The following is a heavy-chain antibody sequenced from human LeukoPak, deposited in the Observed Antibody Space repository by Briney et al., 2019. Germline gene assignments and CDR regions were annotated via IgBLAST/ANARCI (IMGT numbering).Heavy chain of an antibody. CDR3: AKARLSYCSGGSCYSAWFDP. V-gene: IGHV3-21*04. D-gene: IGHD2-15*01. J-gene: IGHJ5*02. CDR1: GFTFSSYS. Sequence: PGGSLRLSCAASGFTFSSYSMNWVRQAPGKGLEWVSSISSSSSYIYYADSVKGRFTISRDNAKNSLYLQMNSLRAEDTALYYCAKARLSYCSGGSCYSAWFDPWGQGTLVTVSS. CDR2: ISSSSSYI.